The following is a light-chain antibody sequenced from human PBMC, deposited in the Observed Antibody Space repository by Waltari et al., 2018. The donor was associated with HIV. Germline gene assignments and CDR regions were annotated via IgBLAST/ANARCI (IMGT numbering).Light chain of an antibody. Sequence: DIQMTQSPSSLSASVGDRVTITCRASQSISTYLNWYLQKPGKAPKLLIYAASSLLSGVPSRFSGSGSGTDFTLTISSLEPEDFAVYFCQQRSNWPLTFGGGTKVDI. J-gene: IGKJ4*01. CDR2: AAS. CDR1: QSISTY. CDR3: QQRSNWPLT. V-gene: IGKV1-39*01.